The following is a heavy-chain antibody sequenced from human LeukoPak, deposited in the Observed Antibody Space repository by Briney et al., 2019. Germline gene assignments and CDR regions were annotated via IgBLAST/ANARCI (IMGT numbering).Heavy chain of an antibody. V-gene: IGHV4-30-4*08. D-gene: IGHD6-19*01. CDR2: IYYSGST. J-gene: IGHJ4*02. CDR3: ARDRYRSGWYRPDYFDY. CDR1: GGSISSGDYY. Sequence: TLSLTCTVSGGSISSGDYYWSRIRQPPGKGLEWIGYIYYSGSTYYNPSLKSRVTISVDTSKNQFSLKLSSVTAADTAVYYCARDRYRSGWYRPDYFDYWGQGTLVTVSS.